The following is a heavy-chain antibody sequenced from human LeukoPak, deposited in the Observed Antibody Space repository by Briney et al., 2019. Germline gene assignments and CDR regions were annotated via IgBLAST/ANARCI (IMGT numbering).Heavy chain of an antibody. CDR2: MNPNSGNT. CDR3: ARGLIGDPYYYYGMDV. CDR1: GYTFTSYD. J-gene: IGHJ6*02. V-gene: IGHV1-8*01. D-gene: IGHD7-27*01. Sequence: ASVKVSCKASGYTFTSYDINWVRQATGQGLEWMGWMNPNSGNTGYAQKFQGRVTMTRNTSISTAYMELSSLRSEDTTVYYCARGLIGDPYYYYGMDVWGQGTTVTVSS.